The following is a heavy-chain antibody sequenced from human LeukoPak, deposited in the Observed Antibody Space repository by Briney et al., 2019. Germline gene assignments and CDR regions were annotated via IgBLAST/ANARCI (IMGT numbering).Heavy chain of an antibody. D-gene: IGHD2-15*01. Sequence: SQTLSLTCAISGDSVSSGTSAWSWIRQSPSRGLEWLGRTYYRSRWYYEYSVSVKSRITVNAATSKNQFSLQLTSVTADDTAVYYCARDPGYCYGFDVWGQGTTVTVSS. J-gene: IGHJ6*02. V-gene: IGHV6-1*01. CDR3: ARDPGYCYGFDV. CDR1: GDSVSSGTSA. CDR2: TYYRSRWYY.